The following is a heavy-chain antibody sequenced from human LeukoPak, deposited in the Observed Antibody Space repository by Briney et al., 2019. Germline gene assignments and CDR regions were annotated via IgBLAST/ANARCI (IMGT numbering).Heavy chain of an antibody. V-gene: IGHV3-21*01. D-gene: IGHD3-10*01. CDR2: ISSSSSYI. CDR1: GFTFSSYS. CDR3: ARNFRMVRGDNWFDP. Sequence: GGSLRLSCAASGFTFSSYSMNWVRQAPGKGLEWVSSISSSSSYIYYADSVKGRFTISRDNAKNSLYLQMNSLRAEDTAVYYCARNFRMVRGDNWFDPWGQGTLVTVSS. J-gene: IGHJ5*02.